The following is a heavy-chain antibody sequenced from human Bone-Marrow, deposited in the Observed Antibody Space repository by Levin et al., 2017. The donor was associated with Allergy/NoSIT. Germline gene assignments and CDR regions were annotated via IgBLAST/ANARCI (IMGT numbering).Heavy chain of an antibody. CDR2: ISSSGSTI. J-gene: IGHJ3*02. Sequence: GGSLRLSCAASGFTFSDYYMSWIRQAPGKGLEWVSYISSSGSTIYYADSVKGRFTISRDNAKNSLYLQMNSLRAEDTAVYYCARDWTASQPESVGDIWGQGTMVTVSS. D-gene: IGHD3/OR15-3a*01. CDR3: ARDWTASQPESVGDI. V-gene: IGHV3-11*01. CDR1: GFTFSDYY.